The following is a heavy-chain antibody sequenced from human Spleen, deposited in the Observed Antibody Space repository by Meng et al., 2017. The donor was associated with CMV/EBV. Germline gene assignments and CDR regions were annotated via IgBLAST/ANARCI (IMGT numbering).Heavy chain of an antibody. V-gene: IGHV1-69*06. CDR3: AGYCNSPSCYTVGFDT. CDR2: IIPILETA. D-gene: IGHD2-2*02. Sequence: TFPTYALSWVRQAPGQGLEWMGGIIPILETAKYPQKFQGRVTVTADRSTSTVYMELSSLRSDDTAVYYCAGYCNSPSCYTVGFDTWGQGTLVTVSS. CDR1: TFPTYA. J-gene: IGHJ5*02.